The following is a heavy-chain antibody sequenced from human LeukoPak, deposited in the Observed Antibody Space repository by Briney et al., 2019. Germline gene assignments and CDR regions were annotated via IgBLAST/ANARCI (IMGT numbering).Heavy chain of an antibody. Sequence: SETLSLTCTVSGDSISSYYWSWIRQPPGKGLEWIGYIYYSGCTNYNPSLKSRVTISVDTSKNQFSLKLSSVTAADTVVYYCARLYSSGWYGDYWGQGTLVTVSS. CDR1: GDSISSYY. D-gene: IGHD6-19*01. CDR3: ARLYSSGWYGDY. CDR2: IYYSGCT. J-gene: IGHJ4*02. V-gene: IGHV4-59*01.